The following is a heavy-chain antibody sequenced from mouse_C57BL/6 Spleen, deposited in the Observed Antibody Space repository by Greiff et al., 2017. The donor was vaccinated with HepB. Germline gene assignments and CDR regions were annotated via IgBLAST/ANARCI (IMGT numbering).Heavy chain of an antibody. CDR1: GYTFTSYW. V-gene: IGHV1-61*01. J-gene: IGHJ2*01. D-gene: IGHD3-1*01. CDR3: ARGTQGVDC. Sequence: QVQLQQPGAELVRPGSSVKLSCKASGYTFTSYWMDWVKQRPGQGLEWIGNIYPSDSETHYNQKFKDKATLTVDKSSITAYMQLSSLTSEDSAVYYCARGTQGVDCWGQGTTLTVAS. CDR2: IYPSDSET.